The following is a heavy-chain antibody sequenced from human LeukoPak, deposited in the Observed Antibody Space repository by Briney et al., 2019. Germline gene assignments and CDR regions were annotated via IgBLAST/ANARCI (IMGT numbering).Heavy chain of an antibody. CDR3: ARGPLYYYGSGSYYY. CDR2: INHSGST. Sequence: PSETLSLTCAVYGGSFSGYYWSWIRQPPGKGLEWIGEINHSGSTNYNPSLKSRVTISVDTSKNQFSLKLSSATAADTAVYYCARGPLYYYGSGSYYYWGQGTLVTVSS. J-gene: IGHJ4*02. CDR1: GGSFSGYY. D-gene: IGHD3-10*01. V-gene: IGHV4-34*01.